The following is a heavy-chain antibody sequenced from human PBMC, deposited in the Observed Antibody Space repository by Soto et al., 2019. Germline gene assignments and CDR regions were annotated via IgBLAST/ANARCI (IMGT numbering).Heavy chain of an antibody. V-gene: IGHV1-69*06. D-gene: IGHD3-9*01. CDR2: IIPIFGTA. CDR1: GGTISSYA. Sequence: SVKVSCQAAGGTISSYAISWVRQAPGQGLEWMGGIIPIFGTANYAQKFQGRVTITADKYPSTAYMELSSLRYEDTAVYFCAREILTGKYSFDSWGQGTLVTVSS. CDR3: AREILTGKYSFDS. J-gene: IGHJ4*02.